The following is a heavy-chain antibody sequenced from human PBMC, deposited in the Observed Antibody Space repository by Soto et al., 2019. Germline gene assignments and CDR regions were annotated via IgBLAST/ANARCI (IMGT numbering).Heavy chain of an antibody. CDR1: GFTFSFFA. J-gene: IGHJ3*02. V-gene: IGHV3-30-3*01. CDR2: VSKDGSNT. Sequence: QVQLVESGGGVVQPGRSLRLSCAASGFTFSFFAMHWVRQAPGKGLEWVAVVSKDGSNTYYADSVKGRFTISRDNPKNTMYLQVNNLRAEDTAVYYCARDLWWEIGVDAFDIWGQGTMVTVSS. CDR3: ARDLWWEIGVDAFDI. D-gene: IGHD1-26*01.